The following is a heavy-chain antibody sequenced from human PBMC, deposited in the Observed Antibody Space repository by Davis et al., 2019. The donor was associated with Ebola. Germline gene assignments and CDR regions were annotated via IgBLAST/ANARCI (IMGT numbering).Heavy chain of an antibody. V-gene: IGHV3-20*04. CDR1: GFTFDDFG. Sequence: GESLKISCAASGFTFDDFGMTWVRQLPGKGLEWVSGINWNGDSIGYADSVKGRFTISRDNAKNSLYLQMNSLRVEDTAMYYCAREMRGTADSHWGQGTLVTVSS. CDR2: INWNGDSI. J-gene: IGHJ4*02. D-gene: IGHD1/OR15-1a*01. CDR3: AREMRGTADSH.